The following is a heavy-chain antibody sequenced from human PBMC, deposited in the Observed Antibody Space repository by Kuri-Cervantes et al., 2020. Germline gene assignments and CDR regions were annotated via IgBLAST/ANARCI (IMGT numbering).Heavy chain of an antibody. D-gene: IGHD3-10*01. CDR3: TSGPYYYGSGSYYNGLGYYYGMDV. Sequence: GESLKISCAASGFTFSSYAMHWVRQASGKGLEWVGRIRSKANSYATAYAASVKGRFTISRDDSKNTAYLQMNSLKTEDTAVYYCTSGPYYYGSGSYYNGLGYYYGMDVWGQGTTVTVSS. V-gene: IGHV3-73*01. J-gene: IGHJ6*02. CDR2: IRSKANSYAT. CDR1: GFTFSSYA.